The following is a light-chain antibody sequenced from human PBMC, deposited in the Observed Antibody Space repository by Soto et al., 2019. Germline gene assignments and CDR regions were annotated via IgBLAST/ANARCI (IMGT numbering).Light chain of an antibody. CDR3: SSYTSSSTLWV. CDR1: SSDVGGYNY. J-gene: IGLJ1*01. Sequence: QSALTQPASVSGSPEQSITISCTGTSSDVGGYNYVSWYQQHPGKAPKLMIYEVSNRPSGVSNRFSGSKSGNTASLTISGLQAEDEADYYCSSYTSSSTLWVFGTGTKVTVL. V-gene: IGLV2-14*01. CDR2: EVS.